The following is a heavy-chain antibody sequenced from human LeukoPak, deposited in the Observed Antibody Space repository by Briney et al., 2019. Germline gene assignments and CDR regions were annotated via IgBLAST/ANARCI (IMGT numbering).Heavy chain of an antibody. J-gene: IGHJ4*02. CDR2: IIPIFGTA. CDR1: GGTFSSYA. V-gene: IGHV1-69*13. CDR3: ARCPLRSIAVAGTFDY. D-gene: IGHD6-19*01. Sequence: ASVTVSCKASGGTFSSYAISWVRQAPGQGLEWMGGIIPIFGTANYTQKFQGRVTITADESTSTAYMELSSLRSEDTAVYYCARCPLRSIAVAGTFDYWGQGTLVTVSS.